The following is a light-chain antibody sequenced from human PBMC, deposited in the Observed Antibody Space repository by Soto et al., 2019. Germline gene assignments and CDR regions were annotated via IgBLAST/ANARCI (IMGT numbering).Light chain of an antibody. Sequence: QSALTQPASVSGSPGQSITISCTGTSSDIGFYNYVSWYQQHPGKAPKLMIYDVSDRPSGISYRFSGSKSGNTASLTISGLQAEDEADYYCTSYTNRPSYVFGPGTKLTVL. CDR3: TSYTNRPSYV. CDR1: SSDIGFYNY. V-gene: IGLV2-14*01. J-gene: IGLJ1*01. CDR2: DVS.